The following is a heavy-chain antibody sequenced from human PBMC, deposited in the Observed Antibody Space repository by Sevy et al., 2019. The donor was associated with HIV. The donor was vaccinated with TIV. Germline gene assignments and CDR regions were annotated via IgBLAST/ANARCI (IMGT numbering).Heavy chain of an antibody. J-gene: IGHJ4*02. V-gene: IGHV3-7*01. CDR3: ARGGYYGYSGLDY. CDR2: IKEDGTEI. CDR1: GFTTGFTFSDYW. Sequence: GGSLRLSCAASGFTTGFTFSDYWMAWVRQAPGKVLEWVANIKEDGTEIYYLDSLKGRFTIYRDNAKNLLYLQMNSLRAEDTAVYYCARGGYYGYSGLDYWGQGTLVTVSS. D-gene: IGHD3-10*01.